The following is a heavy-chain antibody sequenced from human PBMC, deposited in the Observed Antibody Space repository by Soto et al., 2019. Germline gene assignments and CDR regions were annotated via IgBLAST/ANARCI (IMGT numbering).Heavy chain of an antibody. Sequence: LRLSCAASGFTFSSYGMHWVRQAPGKGLEWVAAISYDGSNKYYADSVKGRFTISRDNSKNTLYLQMNSLRAEDTAVYYCAKLITTSYGMDVWGQGTTVTVSS. CDR1: GFTFSSYG. CDR2: ISYDGSNK. D-gene: IGHD1-20*01. J-gene: IGHJ6*02. V-gene: IGHV3-30*18. CDR3: AKLITTSYGMDV.